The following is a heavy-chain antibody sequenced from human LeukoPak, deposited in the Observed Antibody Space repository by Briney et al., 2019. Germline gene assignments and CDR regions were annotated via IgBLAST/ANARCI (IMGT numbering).Heavy chain of an antibody. J-gene: IGHJ4*02. V-gene: IGHV1-46*01. CDR2: INPSAGST. CDR3: ARDRMRYCSGGSCYSDY. D-gene: IGHD2-15*01. CDR1: GYTFTNYY. Sequence: ASVKVSCKASGYTFTNYYIHWVRQAPGQGLEWMGIINPSAGSTGFAQKFQGRVTITTDEPTSTAYTELSSLRSEDTAVYYCARDRMRYCSGGSCYSDYWGQGTLVTVSS.